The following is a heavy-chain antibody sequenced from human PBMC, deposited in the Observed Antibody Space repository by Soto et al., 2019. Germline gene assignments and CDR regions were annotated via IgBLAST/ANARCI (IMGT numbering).Heavy chain of an antibody. CDR1: GFTFSSYG. Sequence: QVQLVESGGGVVQPGRSLRLSCAASGFTFSSYGMHWVRQAPGKGLEWVAVISYDGSNKYYADSVKGRFTISRDNSKNTLYLQMSSLRAEDTAVYYCVKDCSSGWPYYYGLDVWGQGTTVTVSS. CDR3: VKDCSSGWPYYYGLDV. CDR2: ISYDGSNK. J-gene: IGHJ6*02. V-gene: IGHV3-30*18. D-gene: IGHD6-19*01.